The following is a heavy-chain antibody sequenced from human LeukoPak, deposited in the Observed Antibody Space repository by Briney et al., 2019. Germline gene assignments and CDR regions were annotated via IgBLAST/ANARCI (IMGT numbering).Heavy chain of an antibody. CDR3: ARGVGSSGYYYSH. Sequence: GGPLRLSCAASGFAFSSYWMSWVRQAPGKGLEWVANIKQDGSEKYYVDPVKGRFTISRDNAKNSLYLQMNSLRAEDTAVYYCARGVGSSGYYYSHWGQGTLVTVSS. J-gene: IGHJ4*02. CDR1: GFAFSSYW. D-gene: IGHD3-22*01. V-gene: IGHV3-7*01. CDR2: IKQDGSEK.